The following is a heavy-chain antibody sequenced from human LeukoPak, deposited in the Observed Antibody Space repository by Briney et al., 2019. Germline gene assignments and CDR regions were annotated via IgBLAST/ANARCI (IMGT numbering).Heavy chain of an antibody. CDR2: IYYSGST. CDR3: ARHRSIGQLPYNWFDP. J-gene: IGHJ5*02. CDR1: GGSISSSSYY. Sequence: SETLSLTCTVSGGSISSSSYYWGWIRQPPGKGLEWIGSIYYSGSTYYNPSLKSRVTISVDTSKNQFSLKLSSVTAADTAVYYCARHRSIGQLPYNWFDPWGQGTLVTVSS. V-gene: IGHV4-39*07. D-gene: IGHD2-2*01.